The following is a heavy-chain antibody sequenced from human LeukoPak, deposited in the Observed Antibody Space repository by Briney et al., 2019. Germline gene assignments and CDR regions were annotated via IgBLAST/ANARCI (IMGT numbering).Heavy chain of an antibody. J-gene: IGHJ4*02. CDR3: ARDKPIDY. CDR1: GFTFSNSW. CDR2: INTDGSTT. V-gene: IGHV3-74*01. Sequence: GGSLRLSCVASGFTFSNSWMHWVRQAPGEGLVWLSRINTDGSTTNYADSVKDRFTISRDNAKNTLYLQMSSLRVEDTAVYYCARDKPIDYWGQGTLVTVFS.